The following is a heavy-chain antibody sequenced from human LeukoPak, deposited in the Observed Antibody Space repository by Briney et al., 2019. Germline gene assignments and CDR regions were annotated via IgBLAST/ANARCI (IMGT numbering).Heavy chain of an antibody. V-gene: IGHV3-23*01. Sequence: GGSLRLSCAASGFTFSSYAMSWVRQAPGKGLEWVSAISGSGGSTHYADSVKGRFTISRDNSKNTLYLQMNSLRAEDTAVYYCAKDLAMDRAIDYWGQGTLVTVSS. D-gene: IGHD1-14*01. CDR3: AKDLAMDRAIDY. CDR2: ISGSGGST. J-gene: IGHJ4*02. CDR1: GFTFSSYA.